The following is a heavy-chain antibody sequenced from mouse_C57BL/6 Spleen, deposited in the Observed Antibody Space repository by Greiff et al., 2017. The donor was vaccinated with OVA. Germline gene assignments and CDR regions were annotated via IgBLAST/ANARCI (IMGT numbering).Heavy chain of an antibody. J-gene: IGHJ4*01. CDR1: GYTFTSYW. V-gene: IGHV1-52*01. CDR2: IDPSDSET. Sequence: QVQLQQPGAELVRPGSSVKLSCKASGYTFTSYWMHWVKQRPIQGLEWIGNIDPSDSETHYNQKFKDKATLTVDKSSSTAYMQLSSLTSEDSAVYYCARYGYYEESAMDYWGQGTSVTVSS. D-gene: IGHD2-3*01. CDR3: ARYGYYEESAMDY.